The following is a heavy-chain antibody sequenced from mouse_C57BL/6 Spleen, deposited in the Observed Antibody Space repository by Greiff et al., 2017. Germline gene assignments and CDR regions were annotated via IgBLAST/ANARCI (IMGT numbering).Heavy chain of an antibody. D-gene: IGHD1-1*01. CDR2: IYPGSGST. Sequence: QVQLKQPGAELVKPGASVKMSCKASGYTFTSYWITWVKQRPGQGLEWIGDIYPGSGSTNYNEKFKSKATLTVDTSSSTAYMQLSSLTSEDSAVYYCARRDYGSSYHYAMDYWGQGTSVTVSS. CDR1: GYTFTSYW. CDR3: ARRDYGSSYHYAMDY. V-gene: IGHV1-55*01. J-gene: IGHJ4*01.